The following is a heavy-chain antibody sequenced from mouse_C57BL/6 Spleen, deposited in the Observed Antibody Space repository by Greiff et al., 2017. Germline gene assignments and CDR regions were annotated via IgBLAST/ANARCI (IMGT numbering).Heavy chain of an antibody. D-gene: IGHD3-2*02. Sequence: QVQLQQSGAELVRPGSSVKLSCKASGYTFTSYWMDWVKQRPGQGLEWIGNIYPSDSETHYNQKFKDKATLTVDKSSSTAYMQLSSLTSEDSAVYYCARQEAWYFDVWGTGTTVTVSS. CDR3: ARQEAWYFDV. CDR2: IYPSDSET. CDR1: GYTFTSYW. J-gene: IGHJ1*03. V-gene: IGHV1-61*01.